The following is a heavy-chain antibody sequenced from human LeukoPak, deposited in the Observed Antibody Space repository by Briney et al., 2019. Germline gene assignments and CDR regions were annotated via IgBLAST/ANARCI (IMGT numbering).Heavy chain of an antibody. Sequence: GGSLRLSCAASGFTFINYNMNWVRQAPGKGLEWVSYISSSSRTIYNEDSVKGRFTISRNNAKNSLSLRMNSLRDEDTAEYYCARGGAHGDYGMDVWGPGTTVTVSS. CDR2: ISSSSRTI. V-gene: IGHV3-48*02. CDR1: GFTFINYN. D-gene: IGHD4-17*01. J-gene: IGHJ6*02. CDR3: ARGGAHGDYGMDV.